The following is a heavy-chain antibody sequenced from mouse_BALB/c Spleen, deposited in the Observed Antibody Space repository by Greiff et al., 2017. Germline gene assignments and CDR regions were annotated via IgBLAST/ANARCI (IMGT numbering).Heavy chain of an antibody. Sequence: QVQLKESGPELVKPGASVKISCKASGYAFSSSWMNWVKQRPGQGLEWIGRIYPGDGDTNYNGKFKGKATLTADKSSSTAYMQLSSLTSVDSAVYFCARGGTRGWFAYWGQGTLVTVSA. J-gene: IGHJ3*01. CDR2: IYPGDGDT. D-gene: IGHD3-3*01. V-gene: IGHV1-82*01. CDR1: GYAFSSSW. CDR3: ARGGTRGWFAY.